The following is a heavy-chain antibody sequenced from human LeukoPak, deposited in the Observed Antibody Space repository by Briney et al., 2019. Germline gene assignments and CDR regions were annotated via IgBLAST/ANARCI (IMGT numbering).Heavy chain of an antibody. CDR1: GFNFASNW. CDR3: ARGGWLGKPQRVDY. J-gene: IGHJ4*02. Sequence: GGSLRLSCAASGFNFASNWMHWVRQTPGKGLEWVSIISGSGGNTYNADSVKGRFTISRDNSKNTLYLQMNSLRAEDTAVYYCARGGWLGKPQRVDYWGQGTLITVSS. V-gene: IGHV3-23*01. D-gene: IGHD6-19*01. CDR2: ISGSGGNT.